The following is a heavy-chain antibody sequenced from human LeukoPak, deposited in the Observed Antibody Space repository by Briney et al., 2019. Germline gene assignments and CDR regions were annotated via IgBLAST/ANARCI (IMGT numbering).Heavy chain of an antibody. CDR3: AKFPSYQYYYYYMNV. V-gene: IGHV3-23*01. CDR1: GFTFGSYA. J-gene: IGHJ6*03. Sequence: GGSLRLSCAASGFTFGSYAMSWVRQAPGKGLEWVSGISGSGGSTFYADSVQGRFTISRDNSKNTLYLQMNSLRAEDSAVYYCAKFPSYQYYYYYMNVWGKGTTVTVSS. CDR2: ISGSGGST.